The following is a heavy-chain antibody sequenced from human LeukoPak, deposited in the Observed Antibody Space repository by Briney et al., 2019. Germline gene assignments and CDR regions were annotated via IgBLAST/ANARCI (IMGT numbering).Heavy chain of an antibody. J-gene: IGHJ3*02. CDR2: INSDGSST. CDR1: GFTFSSYW. V-gene: IGHV3-74*01. Sequence: GGSLRLSCAASGFTFSSYWMHWVRQVPGKGLVWVSRINSDGSSTSYADSVKGRFTISRDNAKNTLYLQMNSLRAEDTAVYYCARRGASTGAFDIWGQGTMVTVSS. D-gene: IGHD1-26*01. CDR3: ARRGASTGAFDI.